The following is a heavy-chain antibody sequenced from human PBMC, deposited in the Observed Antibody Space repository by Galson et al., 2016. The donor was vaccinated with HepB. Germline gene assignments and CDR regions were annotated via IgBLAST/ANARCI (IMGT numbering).Heavy chain of an antibody. CDR1: GTSINSGGYY. CDR3: AGDANGGNSDWYFDP. Sequence: TLSLTCTVSGTSINSGGYYWTWIRQHPGKGLEWIGFIYYSGRTYYNPSLKSRVSISVDTSKNQFSLNLSSVTAADTAMYYCAGDANGGNSDWYFDPWGRGTLVTVSS. D-gene: IGHD4-23*01. V-gene: IGHV4-31*03. CDR2: IYYSGRT. J-gene: IGHJ2*01.